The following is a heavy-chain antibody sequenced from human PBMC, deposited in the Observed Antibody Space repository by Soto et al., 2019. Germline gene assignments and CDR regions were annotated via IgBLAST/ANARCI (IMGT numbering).Heavy chain of an antibody. Sequence: PGGSLRLSCAASGFTFSNAWMSWVRQAPGKGLEWVGRIKSKTDGGTTDYAAPVKGRFTISRDDSKNTLYLQMNSLKTEDTAVYYCTAYPDPHYGMDVWGQGTTVTVSS. CDR1: GFTFSNAW. V-gene: IGHV3-15*01. CDR2: IKSKTDGGTT. CDR3: TAYPDPHYGMDV. J-gene: IGHJ6*02.